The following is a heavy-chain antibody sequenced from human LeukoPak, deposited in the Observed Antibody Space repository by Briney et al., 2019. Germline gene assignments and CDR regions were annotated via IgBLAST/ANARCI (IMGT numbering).Heavy chain of an antibody. V-gene: IGHV3-48*04. CDR3: ARDNYGDSVDY. CDR1: GFNFNNYN. CDR2: ITLGSSTT. J-gene: IGHJ4*02. Sequence: GGSLRLSCAASGFNFNNYNMNWVRQAPGKGLEWVSYITLGSSTTYYADSVKGRFTISRDNAKNSLYLQMNSLRAKDTAVYYCARDNYGDSVDYWGQGTLVTVSS. D-gene: IGHD4-17*01.